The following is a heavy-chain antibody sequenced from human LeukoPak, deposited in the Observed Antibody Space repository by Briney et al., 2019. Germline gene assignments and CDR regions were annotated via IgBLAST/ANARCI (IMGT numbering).Heavy chain of an antibody. CDR3: ARGPSDYRDY. Sequence: GGSLRLSCAASGFTFSSYSMNWVRRAPGKGLEWVSSISSSSSYIYYADSVKGRFTISRDNAKNSLYLQMSSLRAEDTAVYYCARGPSDYRDYWGQGTLVTVSS. CDR1: GFTFSSYS. V-gene: IGHV3-21*01. D-gene: IGHD4/OR15-4a*01. CDR2: ISSSSSYI. J-gene: IGHJ4*02.